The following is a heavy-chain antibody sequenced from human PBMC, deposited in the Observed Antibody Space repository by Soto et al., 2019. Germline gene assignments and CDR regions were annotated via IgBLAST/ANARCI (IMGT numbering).Heavy chain of an antibody. CDR3: ARFVRSCSATTCSTRADV. V-gene: IGHV4-61*01. CDR2: IYSGGST. CDR1: GGFVNSDTHS. D-gene: IGHD2-2*01. J-gene: IGHJ6*02. Sequence: SETLSLTCTVSGGFVNSDTHSWSWIRQTPGKRLEWIGFIYSGGSTKNPSLRSRVTMSVDTSKNQFSLKLRSVIVADTAVYHCARFVRSCSATTCSTRADVWGQGITVTVSS.